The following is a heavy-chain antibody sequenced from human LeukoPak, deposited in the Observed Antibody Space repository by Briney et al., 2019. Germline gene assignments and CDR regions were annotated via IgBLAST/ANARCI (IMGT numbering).Heavy chain of an antibody. CDR2: MNPHSVNT. Sequence: ASLRVSSTASVYTFTTSDINWVRQATGQGLEWMGWMNPHSVNTGYAQKIQGRVTMTRHTPISAAYMELSSLGCEDTAEYYCARRKSSTSPLEPIDYWGQGTLVSVSS. J-gene: IGHJ4*02. D-gene: IGHD2-2*01. CDR3: ARRKSSTSPLEPIDY. CDR1: VYTFTTSD. V-gene: IGHV1-8*01.